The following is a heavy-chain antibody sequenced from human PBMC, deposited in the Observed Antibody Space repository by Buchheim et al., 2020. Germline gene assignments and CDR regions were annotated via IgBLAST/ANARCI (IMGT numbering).Heavy chain of an antibody. CDR3: ARMEVGDHTSITIFGVVIPHYYGMDV. CDR1: GFTVSSNY. V-gene: IGHV3-66*02. Sequence: EVQLVESGGGLVQPGGSLRLSCAASGFTVSSNYMSWVRQAPGKGLEWVSVISSGGSTYYSESVKGRFTISRANSTTRLYLQMNSLRAEDTAVYYCARMEVGDHTSITIFGVVIPHYYGMDVWGQGTT. CDR2: ISSGGST. D-gene: IGHD3-3*01. J-gene: IGHJ6*02.